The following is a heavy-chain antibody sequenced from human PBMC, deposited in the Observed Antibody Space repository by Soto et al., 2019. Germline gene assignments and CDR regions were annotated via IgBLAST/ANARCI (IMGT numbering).Heavy chain of an antibody. Sequence: ASVKVSFKAPGYTFTSYGISWVRQAPGQGLEWMGWISAYNGNTNYAQKLQGRVTMTTDTSTSTAYMELRSLRSDDTAVYYCTTTVPAAIPRDAFDIWGQGTMVTVSS. V-gene: IGHV1-18*01. CDR3: TTTVPAAIPRDAFDI. CDR1: GYTFTSYG. J-gene: IGHJ3*02. D-gene: IGHD2-2*01. CDR2: ISAYNGNT.